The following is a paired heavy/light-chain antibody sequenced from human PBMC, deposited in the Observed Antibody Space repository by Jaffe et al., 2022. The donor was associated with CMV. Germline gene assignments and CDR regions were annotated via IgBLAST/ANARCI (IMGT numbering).Light chain of an antibody. J-gene: IGKJ5*01. Sequence: EIVLTQSPGTLSLSPGERATLSCRASQSVSSSYLAWYQQKPGQAPRLLIYGASSRATGIPDRFSGSGSGTDFTLTISRLEPEDFAVYYCQQYGSSLTFGQGTRLEIK. CDR1: QSVSSSY. CDR3: QQYGSSLT. CDR2: GAS. V-gene: IGKV3-20*01.
Heavy chain of an antibody. CDR2: IYYSGST. Sequence: QLQLQESGPGLVKPSETLSLTCTVSGGSISSSSYYWGWIRQPPGKGLEWIGSIYYSGSTYYNPSLKSRVTISVDTSKNQFSLKLSSVTAADTAVYYCARQPYDYVWGSYRPGKYYFDYWGQGTLVTVSS. J-gene: IGHJ4*02. D-gene: IGHD3-16*02. CDR3: ARQPYDYVWGSYRPGKYYFDY. CDR1: GGSISSSSYY. V-gene: IGHV4-39*01.